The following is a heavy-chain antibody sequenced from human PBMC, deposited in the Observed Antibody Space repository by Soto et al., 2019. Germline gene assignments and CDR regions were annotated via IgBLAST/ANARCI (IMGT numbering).Heavy chain of an antibody. CDR1: GGSFSGYY. J-gene: IGHJ4*02. V-gene: IGHV4-34*01. CDR2: INHSGST. Sequence: SETLSLTCAVYGGSFSGYYWSWIRQPPGKGLEWIGEINHSGSTNYNPSLKSRVTISVDTSKNQFSLKLSSVTAADTAVYYCARGISYDYTQETDHYYFDYWGQGTLVTVSS. D-gene: IGHD3-16*01. CDR3: ARGISYDYTQETDHYYFDY.